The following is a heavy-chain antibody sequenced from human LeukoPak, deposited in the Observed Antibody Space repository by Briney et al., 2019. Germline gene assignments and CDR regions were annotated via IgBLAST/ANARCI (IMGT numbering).Heavy chain of an antibody. D-gene: IGHD6-13*01. CDR1: GYTFTGYY. Sequence: ASVKVSCKASGYTFTGYYMHWVRQAPGQGLERMGWINPNSGGTNYAQKFRGWVTMTRDTSISTAYMELSRLRSDDTAVYYCARMMYSRGGYYFDYWGQGTLVTVSS. CDR3: ARMMYSRGGYYFDY. CDR2: INPNSGGT. J-gene: IGHJ4*02. V-gene: IGHV1-2*04.